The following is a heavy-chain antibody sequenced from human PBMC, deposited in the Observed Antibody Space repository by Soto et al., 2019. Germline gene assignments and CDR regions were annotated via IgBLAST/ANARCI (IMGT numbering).Heavy chain of an antibody. D-gene: IGHD2-2*01. CDR1: GVSISSSSYY. J-gene: IGHJ5*02. Sequence: SETLSLTCSVSGVSISSSSYYWGWIRQHPGKGLEWIGYIYYSGSTYYNPSLKSRVTISVDTSKNQFSLKLSSVTAADTAVYYCASGIICSSTSCYRNWFDPWGQGTLVTVSS. V-gene: IGHV4-31*03. CDR2: IYYSGST. CDR3: ASGIICSSTSCYRNWFDP.